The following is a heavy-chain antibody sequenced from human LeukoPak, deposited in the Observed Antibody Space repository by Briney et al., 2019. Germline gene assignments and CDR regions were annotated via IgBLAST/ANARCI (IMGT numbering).Heavy chain of an antibody. J-gene: IGHJ4*02. CDR3: ARALLGYSSSWYELPIDY. CDR2: INPNSGCT. Sequence: GASVKVSCKASGYTFTGYYMHWVRQAPGQGLEWMGRINPNSGCTNYAQKFQGRVTMTRDTSISTAYMELSRLRSDDTAVYYCARALLGYSSSWYELPIDYWGQGTLVTVSS. V-gene: IGHV1-2*06. D-gene: IGHD6-13*01. CDR1: GYTFTGYY.